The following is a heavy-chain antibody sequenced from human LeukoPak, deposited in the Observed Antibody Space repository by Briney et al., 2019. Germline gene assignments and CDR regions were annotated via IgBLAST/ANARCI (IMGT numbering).Heavy chain of an antibody. J-gene: IGHJ4*02. CDR1: GETFSGHF. CDR3: ARSVSLIRGTKCDY. D-gene: IGHD1-7*01. Sequence: SETLSLTCAVYGETFSGHFWSWIRQAPGKGLEWLGEISHSGDTKYNPSLKSRVTVAVDTSKNQFSLQLTSVTAADTAVYYCARSVSLIRGTKCDYWSQGSLITVSS. CDR2: ISHSGDT. V-gene: IGHV4-34*08.